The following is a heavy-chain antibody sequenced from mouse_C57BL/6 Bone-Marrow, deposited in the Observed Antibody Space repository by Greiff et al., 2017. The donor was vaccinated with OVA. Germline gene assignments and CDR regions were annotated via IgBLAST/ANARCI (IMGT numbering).Heavy chain of an antibody. CDR2: IHPSDSDT. D-gene: IGHD2-1*01. J-gene: IGHJ3*01. V-gene: IGHV1-74*01. CDR3: ARALYYGNSWFAY. CDR1: GYTFTSYW. Sequence: QVQLQQPGTELVKPGASVKLSCKASGYTFTSYWMHWVKQRPGQGLEWIGRIHPSDSDTNYNQKFKGKATLTVDKSSSTAYMELNSLTSEDSAVYYCARALYYGNSWFAYWGQGTLVTVSA.